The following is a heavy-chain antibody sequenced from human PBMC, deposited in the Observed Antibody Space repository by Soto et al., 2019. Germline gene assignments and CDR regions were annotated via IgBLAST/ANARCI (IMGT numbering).Heavy chain of an antibody. CDR3: ARFNGGFYPSWFDP. J-gene: IGHJ5*02. Sequence: SEPLSLTCTVSGGSVSGYYWSWIRQSPGEGLEWIGYMYYSGSTNYNPSLRSRVTISVDTSKKQFSLELRSVTAADTAVYYCARFNGGFYPSWFDPWGQGTLVTVSS. D-gene: IGHD3-16*01. CDR2: MYYSGST. CDR1: GGSVSGYY. V-gene: IGHV4-59*02.